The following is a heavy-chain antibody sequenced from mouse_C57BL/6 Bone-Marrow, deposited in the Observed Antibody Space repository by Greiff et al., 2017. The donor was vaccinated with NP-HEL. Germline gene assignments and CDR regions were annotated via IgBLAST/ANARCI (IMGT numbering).Heavy chain of an antibody. V-gene: IGHV14-4*01. CDR1: GFNFNDDY. CDR2: IDPENGDT. J-gene: IGHJ3*01. CDR3: TAIAGFAY. Sequence: EVQLQQSGAELVRPGASVKLSCTASGFNFNDDYMHWVQQSPEKGLEWIGWIDPENGDTEYASKVQGKATITADTSSKTAYLQLSGLTSEDTAVYYCTAIAGFAYWGQGTLVTVSA.